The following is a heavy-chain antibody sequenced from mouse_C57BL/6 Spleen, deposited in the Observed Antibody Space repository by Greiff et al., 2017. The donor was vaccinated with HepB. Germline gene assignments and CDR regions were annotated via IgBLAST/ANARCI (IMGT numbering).Heavy chain of an antibody. CDR1: GYTFTSYW. D-gene: IGHD1-1*01. CDR3: ARKYYYGSSDYFDY. Sequence: QVQLQQPGAELVKPGASVKLSCKASGYTFTSYWMHWVKQRPGQGLEWIGMIHPNSGSTNYNEKFKSKATLTVDKSSSTAYMQLSSLTSEDSAVYYCARKYYYGSSDYFDYWGQGTTLTVSS. V-gene: IGHV1-64*01. CDR2: IHPNSGST. J-gene: IGHJ2*01.